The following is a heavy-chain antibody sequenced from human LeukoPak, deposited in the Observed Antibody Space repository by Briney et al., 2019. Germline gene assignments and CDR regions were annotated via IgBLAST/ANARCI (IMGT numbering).Heavy chain of an antibody. V-gene: IGHV3-7*01. CDR3: ARVGRQQLVTYFDY. J-gene: IGHJ4*02. Sequence: GGSLRLSCAASGFTFSSHWMTWIRQAPGKGLEWVASIKKDVGEKFYVDSVKGRFTISRDNAKNSLYLHMNSLRAEDTAVYYCARVGRQQLVTYFDYWGQGTLVTVSS. CDR2: IKKDVGEK. D-gene: IGHD6-13*01. CDR1: GFTFSSHW.